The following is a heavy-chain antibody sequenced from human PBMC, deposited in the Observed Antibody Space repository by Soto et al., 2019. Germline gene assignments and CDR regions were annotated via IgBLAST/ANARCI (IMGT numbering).Heavy chain of an antibody. CDR3: ARGSKTSAHDAFDI. CDR2: TYYRSKWYN. Sequence: QTLSLTCAISGDSVSSNSVWNWIRQSLSRGLEWLGRTYYRSKWYNDYAVSVKSRITINPDTSKNQFSLQLNSVTPEDTAVYYCARGSKTSAHDAFDIWGQGTMVTVSS. CDR1: GDSVSSNSV. V-gene: IGHV6-1*01. D-gene: IGHD1-26*01. J-gene: IGHJ3*02.